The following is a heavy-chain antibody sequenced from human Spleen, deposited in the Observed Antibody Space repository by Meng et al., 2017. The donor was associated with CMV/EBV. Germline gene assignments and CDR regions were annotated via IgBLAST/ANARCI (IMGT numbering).Heavy chain of an antibody. Sequence: GESLKISCAASGFTVSSNYMSWVRQAPGKGLEWVANIKQDGSEKYYVDSLKGRFTISRDNAKNSLYLQMNSLRAEDTAVYYCARGIAAAFGSWGQGTLVTVSS. J-gene: IGHJ4*02. D-gene: IGHD6-13*01. CDR1: GFTVSSNY. V-gene: IGHV3-7*01. CDR2: IKQDGSEK. CDR3: ARGIAAAFGS.